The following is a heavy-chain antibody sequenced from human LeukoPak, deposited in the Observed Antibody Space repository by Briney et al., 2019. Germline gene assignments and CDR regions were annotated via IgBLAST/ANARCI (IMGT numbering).Heavy chain of an antibody. Sequence: RPGGSLRLSCAASGFTFSSYAMHWVRQAPGKGLEWVAVISYDGSNKYYADSVKGRFTISRDNSKNTLYLQMNSLRAEDTAVYYCARDREVVTSIIWFDPWGQGTLVTVSS. V-gene: IGHV3-30-3*01. D-gene: IGHD4-23*01. CDR2: ISYDGSNK. CDR1: GFTFSSYA. J-gene: IGHJ5*02. CDR3: ARDREVVTSIIWFDP.